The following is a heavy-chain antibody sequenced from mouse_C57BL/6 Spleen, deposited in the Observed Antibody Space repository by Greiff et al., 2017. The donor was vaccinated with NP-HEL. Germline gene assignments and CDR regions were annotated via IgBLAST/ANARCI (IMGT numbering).Heavy chain of an antibody. Sequence: VQLQQSGPELVKPGASVKISCKASGYTFTDYYMNWVKQSHGKSLEWIGDINPNNGGTSYNQKFKGKATLTVDKSSSTAYMELRSLTSEDSAVYYCAGYYYGISPYWYFDVWGTGTTVTVSS. V-gene: IGHV1-26*01. CDR2: INPNNGGT. CDR3: AGYYYGISPYWYFDV. CDR1: GYTFTDYY. J-gene: IGHJ1*03. D-gene: IGHD1-1*01.